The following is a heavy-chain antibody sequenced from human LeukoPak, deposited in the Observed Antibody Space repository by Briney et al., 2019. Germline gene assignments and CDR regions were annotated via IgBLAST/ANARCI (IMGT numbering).Heavy chain of an antibody. Sequence: SETLSLTCTVSGGSISSYYWSWIRQPPGKGLEWIGYIYYSGSTNYNPSLKSRVTISVDMSKNQFSLKLSSVTAADTAVYYCARDGGYDAFDIWGQGTMVTVSS. J-gene: IGHJ3*02. V-gene: IGHV4-59*01. CDR3: ARDGGYDAFDI. CDR1: GGSISSYY. D-gene: IGHD3-16*01. CDR2: IYYSGST.